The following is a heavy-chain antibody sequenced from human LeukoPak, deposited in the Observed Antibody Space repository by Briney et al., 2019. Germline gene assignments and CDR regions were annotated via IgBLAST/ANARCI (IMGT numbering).Heavy chain of an antibody. CDR3: ARARGWQPNYYYYYMDV. CDR2: IWYDGINK. J-gene: IGHJ6*03. Sequence: GGSLRLSCTPSGFTFNSYAMFWVRQAPGKGLEWVSLIWYDGINKYYADSVKGRFTISRDNSKNTLYLQMNSLRAEDTAVYYCARARGWQPNYYYYYMDVWGTGTTVTVSS. D-gene: IGHD2-15*01. V-gene: IGHV3-33*07. CDR1: GFTFNSYA.